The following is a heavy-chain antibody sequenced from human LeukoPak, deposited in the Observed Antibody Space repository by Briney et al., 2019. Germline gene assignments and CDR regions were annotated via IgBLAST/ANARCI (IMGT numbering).Heavy chain of an antibody. J-gene: IGHJ4*02. CDR2: ISYDGSNK. Sequence: GSLRLSCAASGFTFSGYGMHWVRQAPGKGLEWVAVISYDGSNKYYADSVKGRFTISRDNSKNTLYLQMNSLRAEDTAVYYSAKGWVSRGLRLGELSFGIDYWGQGTLVTVSS. CDR1: GFTFSGYG. D-gene: IGHD3-16*02. CDR3: AKGWVSRGLRLGELSFGIDY. V-gene: IGHV3-30*18.